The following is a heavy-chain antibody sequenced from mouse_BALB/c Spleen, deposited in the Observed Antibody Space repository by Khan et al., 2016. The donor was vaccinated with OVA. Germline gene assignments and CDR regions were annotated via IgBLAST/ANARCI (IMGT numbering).Heavy chain of an antibody. CDR3: AKGVWSYYYTVDY. CDR2: IWGGGST. CDR1: GFSLSDYG. V-gene: IGHV2-6-5*01. J-gene: IGHJ4*01. Sequence: QVQLKESGPGLVAPSQNLSITCTVSGFSLSDYGVSWIRQPPGKGLEWLGVIWGGGSTYYNSALKSGLSISKDNSKSQVFLKMSSLQSDDTAMFYCAKGVWSYYYTVDYWGQGTSVTVSS.